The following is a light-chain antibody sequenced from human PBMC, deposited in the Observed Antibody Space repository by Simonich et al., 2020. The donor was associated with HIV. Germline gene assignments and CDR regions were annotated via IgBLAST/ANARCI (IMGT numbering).Light chain of an antibody. J-gene: IGKJ3*01. Sequence: IQMTQSPSTLSASVGDRVTITCRASNIINSWLAWYQQKPGKAPKLLIYKASSLESGVPSRFSGSGFGTEFTLTISSLQADDFATYYCQQSYSTLFTFGPGTKVDIK. CDR3: QQSYSTLFT. CDR2: KAS. V-gene: IGKV1-5*03. CDR1: NIINSW.